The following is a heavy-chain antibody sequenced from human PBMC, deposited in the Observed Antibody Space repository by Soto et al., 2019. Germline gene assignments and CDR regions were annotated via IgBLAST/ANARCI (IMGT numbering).Heavy chain of an antibody. CDR2: IYYSGST. Sequence: SETLSLSCTVSGGSISSRSDYGGWIRQPPGTGLEWIGSIYYSGSTYYNPSLKSRVTISVDTSKNQFSLKLSSVTAAYTVVYFCHAVHSSSRWSWFDPWGQGTLVTVSS. V-gene: IGHV4-39*01. J-gene: IGHJ5*02. D-gene: IGHD2-2*01. CDR1: GGSISSRSDY. CDR3: HAVHSSSRWSWFDP.